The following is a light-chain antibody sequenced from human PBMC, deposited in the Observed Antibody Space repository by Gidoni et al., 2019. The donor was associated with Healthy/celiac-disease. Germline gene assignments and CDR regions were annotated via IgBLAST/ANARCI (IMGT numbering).Light chain of an antibody. J-gene: IGKJ2*01. CDR2: GAS. V-gene: IGKV3-20*01. CDR1: QSVSSSY. CDR3: QQYSSSPYT. Sequence: ETVLTLSPGTLSLSPGERATLSCRASQSVSSSYLAWYQQKPGQAPRLLIYGASSRATGIPDRFSGSGSGTDFTLTISRLEPEDFAVYYCQQYSSSPYTFGQGTKLEIK.